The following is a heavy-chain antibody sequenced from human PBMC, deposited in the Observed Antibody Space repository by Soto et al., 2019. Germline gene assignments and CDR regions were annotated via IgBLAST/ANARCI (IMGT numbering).Heavy chain of an antibody. CDR3: ARRPTITMVRGVTYYYYGMDV. CDR2: IKQDGSEK. Sequence: EVQLVESGGGLVQPGGSLRLSCAASGFTFSSYWMSWVRQAPGKGLEWVANIKQDGSEKYYVDSVKGRFTISRDNAKNSLYLQMNILRAEDTAVYYCARRPTITMVRGVTYYYYGMDVWGQGTTVTVSS. J-gene: IGHJ6*02. D-gene: IGHD3-10*01. CDR1: GFTFSSYW. V-gene: IGHV3-7*03.